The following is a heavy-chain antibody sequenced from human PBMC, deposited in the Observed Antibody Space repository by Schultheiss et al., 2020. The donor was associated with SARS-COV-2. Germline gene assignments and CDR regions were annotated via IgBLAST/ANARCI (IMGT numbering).Heavy chain of an antibody. CDR2: IYSGGST. CDR1: GFTFSSYA. CDR3: TTDADRVGYCSGGSCYSPPDY. D-gene: IGHD2-15*01. V-gene: IGHV3-NL1*01. J-gene: IGHJ4*02. Sequence: GGSLRLSCAASGFTFSSYAMHWVRQAPGKGLEWVSVIYSGGSTYYADSVKGRFTISRDNSKNTLYLQMNSLRAEDTAVYYCTTDADRVGYCSGGSCYSPPDYWGQGTLVTVSS.